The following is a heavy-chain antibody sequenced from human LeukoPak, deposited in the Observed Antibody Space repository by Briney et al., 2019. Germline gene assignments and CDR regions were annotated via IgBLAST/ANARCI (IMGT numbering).Heavy chain of an antibody. V-gene: IGHV3-23*01. CDR2: ISGSGGST. D-gene: IGHD6-19*01. Sequence: PGGSLRLSCAASGFTFDDYGMSWVRQAPGKGLEWVSAISGSGGSTYYADSVKGRFTISTDNSKNTLYLQMNSLRAEDTAVYYCARRSGIAVAGAFDYWGQGTLVTVSS. CDR1: GFTFDDYG. CDR3: ARRSGIAVAGAFDY. J-gene: IGHJ4*02.